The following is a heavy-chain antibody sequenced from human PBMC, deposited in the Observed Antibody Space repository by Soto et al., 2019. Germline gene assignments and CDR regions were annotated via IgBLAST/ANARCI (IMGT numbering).Heavy chain of an antibody. J-gene: IGHJ4*02. CDR3: GRGCSAGSEY. CDR2: IDWDDDK. D-gene: IGHD2-15*01. Sequence: SGPTLVNPTQTLTLTCTFSGFSLSTSGMCVSWIRQPPGKALEWLARIDWDDDKYYSTSLRTRLTISKDTSKNQVVLTMTNMDPVDTATYYCGRGCSAGSEYWGRGTLVTVSS. CDR1: GFSLSTSGMC. V-gene: IGHV2-70*11.